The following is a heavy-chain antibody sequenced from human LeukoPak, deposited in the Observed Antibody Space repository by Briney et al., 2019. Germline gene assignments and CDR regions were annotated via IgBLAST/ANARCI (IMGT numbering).Heavy chain of an antibody. CDR3: AKDVTGTGAFDI. V-gene: IGHV3-9*01. CDR1: GFTFDDYA. D-gene: IGHD1-7*01. J-gene: IGHJ3*02. CDR2: ITWNSGTI. Sequence: GRSLRLSCAASGFTFDDYAMHWVRQGPGKGLEWASGITWNSGTIGYADSVKGRFTISRDNAKNSLYLQMNSLRAEDTALYYCAKDVTGTGAFDIWGQGTMVTVSS.